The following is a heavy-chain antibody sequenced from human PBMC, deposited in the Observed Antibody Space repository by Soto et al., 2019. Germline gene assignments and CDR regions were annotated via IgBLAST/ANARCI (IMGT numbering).Heavy chain of an antibody. CDR1: GGSISSYY. D-gene: IGHD2-2*01. CDR2: IYYSGST. Sequence: SETLSLTCTVSGGSISSYYWSWIRQSPGKGLEWIGYIYYSGSTNYNPSLKSRVTISVDTSKNQFSLKLSSVTAADTAVYYCAREGVVPAAAWGYYYYYMDVWGKGTTVTVSS. CDR3: AREGVVPAAAWGYYYYYMDV. J-gene: IGHJ6*03. V-gene: IGHV4-59*01.